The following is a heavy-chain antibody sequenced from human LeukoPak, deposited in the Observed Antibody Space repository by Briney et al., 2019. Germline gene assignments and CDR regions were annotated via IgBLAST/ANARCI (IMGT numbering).Heavy chain of an antibody. Sequence: AETLSLTCTVSGASISSSSYYWGWLRQPPGKGLEWIGSIYYSGSTYSNPSLKSRVTISVDTSKNQFSLKLSSVTAADTAVYYCARDMTTVTIPYMDVWGKGTTVTVSS. D-gene: IGHD4-11*01. V-gene: IGHV4-39*07. CDR3: ARDMTTVTIPYMDV. CDR2: IYYSGST. J-gene: IGHJ6*03. CDR1: GASISSSSYY.